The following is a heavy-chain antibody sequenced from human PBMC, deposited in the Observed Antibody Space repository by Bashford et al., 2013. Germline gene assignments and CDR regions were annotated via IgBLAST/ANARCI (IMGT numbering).Heavy chain of an antibody. Sequence: TLSLTCAVSGGSISSGGYYWSWIASPHGKGLEWIGYIYYSGSTYYNPSLKSRVTISVDTSKNQFSLKLSSVTAADTAVYYCARPLYSSSEYYFDYWGQGTLVTVSS. CDR3: ARPLYSSSEYYFDY. CDR1: GGSISSGGYY. V-gene: IGHV4-30-4*01. J-gene: IGHJ4*02. CDR2: IYYSGST. D-gene: IGHD6-13*01.